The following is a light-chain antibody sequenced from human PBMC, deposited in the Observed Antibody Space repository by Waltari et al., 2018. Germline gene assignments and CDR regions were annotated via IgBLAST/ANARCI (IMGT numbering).Light chain of an antibody. V-gene: IGKV1-6*01. CDR2: AAS. J-gene: IGKJ1*01. CDR1: QAIRND. Sequence: AIQVTQSPSSLSASVGDRVTITCRASQAIRNDLGWYQQKPGMAPKPLIYAASRLEGGVPSRFSGSGSGTDFTLTISNLQPEDFASYYCMQDYSYPRTFGQGTKVEIK. CDR3: MQDYSYPRT.